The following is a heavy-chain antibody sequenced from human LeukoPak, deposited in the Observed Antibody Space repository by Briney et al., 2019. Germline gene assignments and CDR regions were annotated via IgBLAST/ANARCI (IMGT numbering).Heavy chain of an antibody. CDR3: ARRVVGSGRQDY. D-gene: IGHD3-10*01. J-gene: IGHJ4*02. V-gene: IGHV4-39*01. CDR2: TYYSGST. CDR1: GGSISSSSHY. Sequence: SDTLSLTCTVSGGSISSSSHYWVWIRQPPGKGREWIGNTYYSGSTHYNPSLQSRVTISVDTSKSQFSLKLNSLIAADTAVYYCARRVVGSGRQDYWGQGTLVTVSS.